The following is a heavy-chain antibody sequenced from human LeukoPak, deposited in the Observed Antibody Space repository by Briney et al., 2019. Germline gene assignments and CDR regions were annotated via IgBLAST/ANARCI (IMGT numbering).Heavy chain of an antibody. D-gene: IGHD5-24*01. Sequence: KSSETLSLTCTVSGGSISSYYWSWIRQPPGKGLEWIGYIYYSGSSYYNPSLRSRVTISVDTSKNHFSLKLSSVTAADTAVYYCARNRDGYNSFDYWGQGTLVTVSS. V-gene: IGHV4-59*06. CDR3: ARNRDGYNSFDY. J-gene: IGHJ4*02. CDR1: GGSISSYY. CDR2: IYYSGSS.